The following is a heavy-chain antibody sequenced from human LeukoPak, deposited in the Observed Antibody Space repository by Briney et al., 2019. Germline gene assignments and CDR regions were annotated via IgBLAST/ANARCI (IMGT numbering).Heavy chain of an antibody. CDR3: ARDPSFSSGWYYPYFDY. CDR2: IYTSGST. Sequence: SETLSLTCTVSGGSISSYYWSWIRQPAGKGLEWIGRIYTSGSTNYNPSLKSRVTMSVDTSKNQFSLKLSSVTAVDTAVYYCARDPSFSSGWYYPYFDYWGQGTLVTVSS. CDR1: GGSISSYY. J-gene: IGHJ4*02. D-gene: IGHD6-19*01. V-gene: IGHV4-4*07.